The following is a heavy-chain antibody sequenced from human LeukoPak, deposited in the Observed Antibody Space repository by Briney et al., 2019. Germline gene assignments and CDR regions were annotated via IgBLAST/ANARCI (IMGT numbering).Heavy chain of an antibody. D-gene: IGHD6-13*01. CDR2: ISYDGNTK. J-gene: IGHJ4*02. V-gene: IGHV3-30*03. CDR3: ARGYSSSWYDDFDY. CDR1: GFTFSTYG. Sequence: PGGSLRLSCATSGFTFSTYGMHWVRQAPGKGLEWVAAISYDGNTKNYADSVKGRFTISRDNSKNTLYLQMNSLRAEDTAVYYCARGYSSSWYDDFDYWGQGTLVTVSS.